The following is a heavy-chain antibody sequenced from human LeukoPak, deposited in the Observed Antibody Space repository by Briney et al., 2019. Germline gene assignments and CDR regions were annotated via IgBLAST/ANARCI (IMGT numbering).Heavy chain of an antibody. CDR1: GGSISRCSYY. J-gene: IGHJ6*03. CDR2: ICYSGST. D-gene: IGHD6-19*01. V-gene: IGHV4-61*10. Sequence: SETLSLTCTVSGGSISRCSYYGSWIRQPAGGGLVWYGYICYSGSTSYNPSVKSRVTISVDTSKNQCTLKLSSVTAADTAVYYCARDEIAVADSRYMDVWGKGTTVTVSS. CDR3: ARDEIAVADSRYMDV.